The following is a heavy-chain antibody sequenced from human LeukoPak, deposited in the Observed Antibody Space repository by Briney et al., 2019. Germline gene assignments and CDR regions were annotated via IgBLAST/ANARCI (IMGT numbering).Heavy chain of an antibody. V-gene: IGHV1-69*04. CDR3: ASGNYDSSGYYYFQH. D-gene: IGHD3-22*01. CDR1: GGTFSSYA. J-gene: IGHJ1*01. Sequence: ASVKVSCKASGGTFSSYAISWVRQAPGQGLEWMGRIIPIFGIANYAQKFQGRVTITADKATSTAYMGLSSLRSEDTAVYYCASGNYDSSGYYYFQHWGQGTLVPGSS. CDR2: IIPIFGIA.